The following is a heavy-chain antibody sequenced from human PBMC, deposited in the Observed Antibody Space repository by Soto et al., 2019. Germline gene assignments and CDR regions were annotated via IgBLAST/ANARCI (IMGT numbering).Heavy chain of an antibody. CDR1: GFAFNIYS. J-gene: IGHJ3*01. Sequence: GESLKISCVASGFAFNIYSMNWVRQAPGKGLEWVSYMTSNSKTIHYADSVKGRFTISRDNAKNSVFLQMNSLRAEDTAVYYCTRGVDYGFDFWGQGTMVTVSS. CDR2: MTSNSKTI. CDR3: TRGVDYGFDF. V-gene: IGHV3-48*01. D-gene: IGHD5-12*01.